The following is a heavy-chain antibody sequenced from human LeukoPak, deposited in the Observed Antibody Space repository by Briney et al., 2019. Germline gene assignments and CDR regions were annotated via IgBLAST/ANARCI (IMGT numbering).Heavy chain of an antibody. CDR3: ARGDPNSGSYPAHDAFDI. J-gene: IGHJ3*02. Sequence: GASVMVTCKASGYTFTSYYMHWVRQAPGQGLEWMGLINPSGGSTSYAQKFQGRVTMTRDTSTSTVYMELSSLRSEGTAVYYCARGDPNSGSYPAHDAFDIWGQGTMVTVSS. D-gene: IGHD1-26*01. CDR1: GYTFTSYY. CDR2: INPSGGST. V-gene: IGHV1-46*01.